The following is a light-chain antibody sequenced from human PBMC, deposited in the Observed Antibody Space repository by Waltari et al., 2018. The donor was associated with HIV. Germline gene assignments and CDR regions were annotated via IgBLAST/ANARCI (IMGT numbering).Light chain of an antibody. CDR1: DSNMRGSL. J-gene: IGLJ2*01. Sequence: QSVLTQPPSASGTPGQRVTISCSGSDSNMRGSLVYWYQQLPGTAPKLIIHRNNQRPSGVPDRFSGSKSGTSASLVITGLRSEDEAEYHCAAWDDSLDGPVVFGGGTKLTVL. CDR2: RNN. V-gene: IGLV1-47*01. CDR3: AAWDDSLDGPVV.